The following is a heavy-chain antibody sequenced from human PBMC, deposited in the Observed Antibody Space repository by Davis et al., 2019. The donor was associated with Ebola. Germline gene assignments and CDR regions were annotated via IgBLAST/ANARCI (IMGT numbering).Heavy chain of an antibody. CDR1: GFNFSGSA. Sequence: GESLKISCAASGFNFSGSAMHWVRQASGKGLEWVGRIRSKANSYATAYAASVKGRFTISRDDSKNTAYLQMNSLKTEDTAVYYCTSGGSGSYEVDYWGQGTLVTVSS. D-gene: IGHD1-26*01. V-gene: IGHV3-73*01. CDR3: TSGGSGSYEVDY. CDR2: IRSKANSYAT. J-gene: IGHJ4*02.